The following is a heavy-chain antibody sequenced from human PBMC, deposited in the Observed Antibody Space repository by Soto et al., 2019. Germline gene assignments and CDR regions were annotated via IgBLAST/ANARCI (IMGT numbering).Heavy chain of an antibody. CDR2: IIPIFGTA. Sequence: RASVKVSCKASGGTFSSYAISWVRQAPGQGLEWMGGIIPIFGTANYAQKFQGRVTITADESTSTAYMELSSLRSEDTAVYYCAREEDDCGGHCDYWGQGTLVTVSS. D-gene: IGHD2-21*01. CDR3: AREEDDCGGHCDY. CDR1: GGTFSSYA. V-gene: IGHV1-69*13. J-gene: IGHJ4*02.